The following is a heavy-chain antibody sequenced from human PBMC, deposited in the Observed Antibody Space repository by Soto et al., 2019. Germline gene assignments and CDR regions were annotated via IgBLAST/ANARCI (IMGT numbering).Heavy chain of an antibody. CDR3: ASGRWRYSNYRGGFDY. V-gene: IGHV4-39*01. D-gene: IGHD4-4*01. J-gene: IGHJ4*02. Sequence: QLQLQESGPGLVKPSETLSLTCTVSGGSISSSSYYWGWIRQPPGKGLEWIGSIYYSGSTYYNPSLTSRVTISVDTSKNQFSLKLSSVTAADTAVYYCASGRWRYSNYRGGFDYWGQGTLVTVSS. CDR1: GGSISSSSYY. CDR2: IYYSGST.